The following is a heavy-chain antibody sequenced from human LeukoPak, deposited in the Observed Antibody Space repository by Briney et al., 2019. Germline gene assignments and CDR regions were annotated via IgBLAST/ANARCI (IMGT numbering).Heavy chain of an antibody. CDR1: GFTFSSYA. CDR3: GSDPNGDYVGALGY. Sequence: GGSLRLSCTDSGFTFSSYALAWLRQAPGKGLEWVAAVTSRGVGTHYADSVKGRFTISRDNSKNTIYLQMNSLRAEDTAIYYCGSDPNGDYVGALGYWGRGTLVTVSS. J-gene: IGHJ4*01. V-gene: IGHV3-23*01. D-gene: IGHD4-17*01. CDR2: VTSRGVGT.